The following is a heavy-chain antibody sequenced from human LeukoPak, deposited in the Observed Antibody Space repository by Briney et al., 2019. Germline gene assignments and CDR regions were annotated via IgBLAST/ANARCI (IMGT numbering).Heavy chain of an antibody. CDR3: TRGTYYYESTGQNWFDP. Sequence: SETLSLTCTVSGASINSGGYDYWSWIRQPAGKGLEWIGRFYISGTTNYNPNLKSRVTISVDTSKNQFSLQLSAVTAADTALYFCTRGTYYYESTGQNWFDPWGQGIMVTVSS. J-gene: IGHJ5*02. D-gene: IGHD3-22*01. CDR1: GASINSGGYDY. CDR2: FYISGTT. V-gene: IGHV4-61*02.